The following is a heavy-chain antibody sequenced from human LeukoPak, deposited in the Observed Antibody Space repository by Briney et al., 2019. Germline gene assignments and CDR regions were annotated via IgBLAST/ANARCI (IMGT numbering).Heavy chain of an antibody. CDR3: ARDPSSSGPRTAPYYYYGMDV. CDR2: INSDGSST. D-gene: IGHD6-19*01. Sequence: PGGSLRLSCAASGFTFSSYWMHWVRQAPGKGLVWVSRINSDGSSTSYADSVKGRFTISRDNAKNTLYLQMNSLRAEDTAVYYCARDPSSSGPRTAPYYYYGMDVWGQGTTVTVSS. J-gene: IGHJ6*02. V-gene: IGHV3-74*01. CDR1: GFTFSSYW.